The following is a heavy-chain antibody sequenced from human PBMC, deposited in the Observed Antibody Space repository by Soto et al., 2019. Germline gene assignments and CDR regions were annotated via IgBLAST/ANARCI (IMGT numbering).Heavy chain of an antibody. D-gene: IGHD1-1*01. CDR1: GYTFTSYG. CDR2: ISAHNGNT. V-gene: IGHV1-18*01. Sequence: QVHLVQSGAEVKKPGASVKVSCKASGYTFTSYGITWVRQAPGQGLEWMGWISAHNGNTDYAQKIQGRVIGTRDTATRTAYVELRSLRSDVTAVNYCARGRYGDYWGQGELVTVSS. CDR3: ARGRYGDY. J-gene: IGHJ4*02.